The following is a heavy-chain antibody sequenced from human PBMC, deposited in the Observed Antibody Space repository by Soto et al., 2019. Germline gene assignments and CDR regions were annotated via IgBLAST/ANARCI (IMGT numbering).Heavy chain of an antibody. CDR1: GFTFSSYS. CDR2: ISSSSSTI. Sequence: GGSLRLSCAASGFTFSSYSMNWVRQAPGRGLEWVSYISSSSSTIYYADSVKGRFTISRDNAKNSLYLQMNSLRAEDTAVYYCARASTRYSSGWTDAFDIWGQGTMVTVSS. D-gene: IGHD6-19*01. J-gene: IGHJ3*02. CDR3: ARASTRYSSGWTDAFDI. V-gene: IGHV3-48*01.